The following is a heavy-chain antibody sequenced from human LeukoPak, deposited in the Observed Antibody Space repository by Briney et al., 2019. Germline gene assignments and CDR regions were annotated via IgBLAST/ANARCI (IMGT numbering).Heavy chain of an antibody. D-gene: IGHD5-12*01. CDR1: GFTFSGYA. Sequence: GGSLRLSCAASGFTFSGYAMSWVRQAPGKGLEWVSVIYSGGSTYYADSVKGRFTISRDNSKNTLYLQMNSLRAEDTAVYYCARGVATIYFFAYWGQGTLVTVSS. CDR3: ARGVATIYFFAY. V-gene: IGHV3-66*02. CDR2: IYSGGST. J-gene: IGHJ4*02.